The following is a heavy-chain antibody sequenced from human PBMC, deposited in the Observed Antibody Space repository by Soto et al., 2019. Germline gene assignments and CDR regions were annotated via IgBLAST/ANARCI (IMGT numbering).Heavy chain of an antibody. D-gene: IGHD3-22*01. Sequence: QVQLVQSGAEVKKPGSSVKVSCKASGGTFSSYAISWVRQAPGQGLEWMGGIIPIFGTANYAQKFQGRVTSXXDXSXXTDYRELSSLRSEDTAVYYCAIVSDYYDSSGPLDIWGQGTMVTVSS. CDR1: GGTFSSYA. J-gene: IGHJ3*02. V-gene: IGHV1-69*12. CDR2: IIPIFGTA. CDR3: AIVSDYYDSSGPLDI.